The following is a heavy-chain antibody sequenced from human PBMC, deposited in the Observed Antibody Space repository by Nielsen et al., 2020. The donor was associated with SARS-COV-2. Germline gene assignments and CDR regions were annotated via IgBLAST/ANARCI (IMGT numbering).Heavy chain of an antibody. J-gene: IGHJ3*02. CDR3: ARDSGITMVRGYPSAFDI. CDR2: TSASGAST. V-gene: IGHV3-23*01. CDR1: GFTFNIYA. D-gene: IGHD3-10*01. Sequence: GESLKISCAASGFTFNIYAMAWVRRAPGRGLEWVSGTSASGASTYYADSVKGRFTISRDNAKNSLYLQMNSLRAEDTAVYYCARDSGITMVRGYPSAFDIGGQGTMVTVSS.